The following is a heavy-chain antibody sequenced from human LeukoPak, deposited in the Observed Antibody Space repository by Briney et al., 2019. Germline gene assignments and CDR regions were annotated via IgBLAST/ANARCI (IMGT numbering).Heavy chain of an antibody. CDR2: ISGSGGST. CDR1: GFTFSSYA. CDR3: AKVDCSGGSCYYPDY. D-gene: IGHD2-15*01. J-gene: IGHJ4*02. Sequence: GGSLRLSCAASGFTFSSYAMSWVRQAPGKGLEWDSAISGSGGSTYYADSVKGRFTISRDNSKNTLYLQMNSPRAEDTAVYYCAKVDCSGGSCYYPDYWGQGTLVTVSS. V-gene: IGHV3-23*01.